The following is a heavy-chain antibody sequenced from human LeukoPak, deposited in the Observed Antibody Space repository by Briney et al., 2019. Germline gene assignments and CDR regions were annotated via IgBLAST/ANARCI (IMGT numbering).Heavy chain of an antibody. CDR1: GGSISSYY. CDR3: ARLSTVTTSFDY. V-gene: IGHV4-4*07. CDR2: IYTSGTT. D-gene: IGHD4-17*01. J-gene: IGHJ4*02. Sequence: SETLSLTCTVSGGSISSYYWSWIRQPAGKGLEWIGRIYTSGTTHYNPSLKSRVTMSVDTSKNQFSLMLGSVTAADTAVYYCARLSTVTTSFDYWGQGTLVTVSS.